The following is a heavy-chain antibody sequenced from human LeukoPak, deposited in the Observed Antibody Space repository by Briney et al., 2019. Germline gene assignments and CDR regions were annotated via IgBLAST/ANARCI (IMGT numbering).Heavy chain of an antibody. Sequence: SETLSHTCAVYGVSFSGYYWSWIRQPPGKGLEWIGEINHSGSTNYNPSLKSRVTISVDTSKNQFSLKLSSVTAADTAVYYCARGGRPSSYWGQGTLVTVSS. CDR3: ARGGRPSSY. CDR1: GVSFSGYY. J-gene: IGHJ4*02. V-gene: IGHV4-34*01. CDR2: INHSGST.